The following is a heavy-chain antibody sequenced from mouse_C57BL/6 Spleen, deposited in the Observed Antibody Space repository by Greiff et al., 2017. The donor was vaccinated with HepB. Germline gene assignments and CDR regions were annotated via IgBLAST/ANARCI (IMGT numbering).Heavy chain of an antibody. CDR2: ISGGGGNT. CDR3: ARHYSKGWYFDV. CDR1: GFTFSSYT. J-gene: IGHJ1*03. Sequence: EVKLMESGGGLVKPGGSLKLSCAASGFTFSSYTMSWVRQTPEKRLEWVATISGGGGNTYYPDSVKGRFTISRDNAKNTLYLQMSSLRSEDTALYYCARHYSKGWYFDVWGTGTTVTVSS. V-gene: IGHV5-9*01. D-gene: IGHD2-5*01.